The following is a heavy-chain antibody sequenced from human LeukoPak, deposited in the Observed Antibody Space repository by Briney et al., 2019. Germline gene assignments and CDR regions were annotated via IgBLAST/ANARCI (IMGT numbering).Heavy chain of an antibody. D-gene: IGHD6-19*01. CDR2: IIPIFGTA. CDR3: ARILYSSGWYNDY. J-gene: IGHJ4*02. CDR1: GGTFSSYA. Sequence: SVKVSCEASGGTFSSYAISWVRQTPGQGLEWMGGIIPIFGTANYAQKFQGRVTITTDESTSTAYMELSSLRSEDTAVYYCARILYSSGWYNDYWGQGTLVTVSS. V-gene: IGHV1-69*05.